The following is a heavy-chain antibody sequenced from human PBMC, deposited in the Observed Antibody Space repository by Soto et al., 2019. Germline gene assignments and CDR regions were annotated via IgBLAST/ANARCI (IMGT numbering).Heavy chain of an antibody. J-gene: IGHJ4*02. CDR2: MYYSGSS. D-gene: IGHD4-4*01. V-gene: IGHV4-39*01. CDR1: GGSISSRTFW. Sequence: QLQLQESGPGLVKPSETLSLTCSVSGGSISSRTFWWAWIRQPPGKGLEWIGDMYYSGSSYSSPSLKSRGTLSVDTSKNQLSLKMNSVTAADTAVYYCARHPRDDYNYGGSGIFDYWGQVTLVTVSS. CDR3: ARHPRDDYNYGGSGIFDY.